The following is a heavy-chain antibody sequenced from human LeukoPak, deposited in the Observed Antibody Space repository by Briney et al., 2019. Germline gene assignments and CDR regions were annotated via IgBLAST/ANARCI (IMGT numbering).Heavy chain of an antibody. CDR2: IRSKAYGGTT. CDR1: GFTFGDYA. V-gene: IGHV3-49*03. CDR3: QTYYYDSSGYTHGSDY. Sequence: PGGSLRLSCTASGFTFGDYAMSWFRQAPGKGLEWVGFIRSKAYGGTTEYAASVKGRCTISRDDSKSIAYLQMNSLKTEDTAVYYCQTYYYDSSGYTHGSDYWGQGTLVTVSS. D-gene: IGHD3-22*01. J-gene: IGHJ4*02.